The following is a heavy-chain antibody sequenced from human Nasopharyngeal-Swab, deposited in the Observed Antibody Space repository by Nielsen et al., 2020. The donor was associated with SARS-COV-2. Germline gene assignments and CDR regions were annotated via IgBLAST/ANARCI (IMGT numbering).Heavy chain of an antibody. Sequence: GGSLRLSCAASGFTFSAHYMDWVRQAPGKGLGWVGRSRNKANRYTTEYAASVKGRFTISRDDSKNSLYLQMSSLRTEDTALYYCARDLSSIWTSGLGVWGQGTTVIVSS. CDR2: SRNKANRYTT. CDR3: ARDLSSIWTSGLGV. D-gene: IGHD6-13*01. J-gene: IGHJ6*02. V-gene: IGHV3-72*01. CDR1: GFTFSAHY.